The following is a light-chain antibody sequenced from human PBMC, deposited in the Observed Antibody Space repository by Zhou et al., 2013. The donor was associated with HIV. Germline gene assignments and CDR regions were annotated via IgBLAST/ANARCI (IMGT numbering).Light chain of an antibody. CDR2: GAS. V-gene: IGKV3-20*01. CDR1: QSVSSSY. Sequence: DIVLTQSPGTLSLSPGERATLSCRASQSVSSSYLAWYQQKPGQAPRLLIYGASSRATGIPDRFSGSGSGTDFTLTISRLEPEDFAVYYCQQYGNSPMCSFGQGTKLEIK. J-gene: IGKJ2*04. CDR3: QQYGNSPMCS.